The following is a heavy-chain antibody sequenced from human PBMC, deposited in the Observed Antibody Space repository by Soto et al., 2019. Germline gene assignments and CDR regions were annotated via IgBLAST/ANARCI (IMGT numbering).Heavy chain of an antibody. CDR3: GSEFDGASRYFDY. Sequence: QVQLVESGGDIVQPGRSLRLSCAASGFTFSTYGMHWVRQTPGKGLEWVALIWYHGNTERYADSVKGRFTISRDNSRNTLYLQMDSLRAEDTAVYYCGSEFDGASRYFDYWGQGTLVTVSS. J-gene: IGHJ4*02. V-gene: IGHV3-33*01. CDR1: GFTFSTYG. D-gene: IGHD1-26*01. CDR2: IWYHGNTE.